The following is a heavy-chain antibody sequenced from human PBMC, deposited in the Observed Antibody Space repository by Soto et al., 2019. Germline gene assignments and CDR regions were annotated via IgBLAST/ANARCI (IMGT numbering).Heavy chain of an antibody. J-gene: IGHJ4*02. CDR2: INHSGST. V-gene: IGHV4-34*01. CDR1: GGSFSGYY. D-gene: IGHD5-12*01. CDR3: ARAGGWLQYGWDY. Sequence: QVQLQQWGAGLLKPSETLSLTCAVYGGSFSGYYWSWIRQPPGKGLEWIGEINHSGSTNYNPSLKSRVTISVDTSKNQFSLKLSSVTTADTAVYYCARAGGWLQYGWDYWGQGTLVTVSS.